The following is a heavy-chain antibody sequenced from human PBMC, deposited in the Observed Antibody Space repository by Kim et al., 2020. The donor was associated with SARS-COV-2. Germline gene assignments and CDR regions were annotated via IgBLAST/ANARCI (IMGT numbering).Heavy chain of an antibody. D-gene: IGHD6-6*01. CDR2: LSWNSGVI. V-gene: IGHV3-9*01. Sequence: GGSLRLSCAASGFTFGDFAMHWVRQVPGKGLEWVSGLSWNSGVIGYADSVKGRFTISRHNAENSLYLQMNSLRAEDTAFYYCAKDLVSSSFRAFHFWGQGTRVRVSS. CDR3: AKDLVSSSFRAFHF. CDR1: GFTFGDFA. J-gene: IGHJ3*01.